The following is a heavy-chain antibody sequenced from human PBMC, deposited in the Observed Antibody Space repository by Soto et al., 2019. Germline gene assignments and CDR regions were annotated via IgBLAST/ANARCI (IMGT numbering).Heavy chain of an antibody. D-gene: IGHD4-4*01. J-gene: IGHJ5*02. CDR2: IYYSGST. CDR3: ARSTVTTYNWFDP. Sequence: SETLSLTCTVSGGSISSGDYYWSWIRQPPGKGLEWIGYIYYSGSTYHNPSLKSRVTISVDTSKNQFSLKLSSVTAADTAVYYCARSTVTTYNWFDPWGQGTLVTVSS. CDR1: GGSISSGDYY. V-gene: IGHV4-30-4*01.